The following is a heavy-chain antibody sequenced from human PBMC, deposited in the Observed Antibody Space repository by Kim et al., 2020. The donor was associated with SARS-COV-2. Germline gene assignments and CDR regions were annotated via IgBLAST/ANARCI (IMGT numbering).Heavy chain of an antibody. CDR3: ARDYYDSSGYSNYGMDV. D-gene: IGHD3-22*01. J-gene: IGHJ6*02. Sequence: GNGRFTIARDNSKNTLYLQMNSLRAEDTAVYYCARDYYDSSGYSNYGMDVWGQGTTVTVSS. V-gene: IGHV3-30*01.